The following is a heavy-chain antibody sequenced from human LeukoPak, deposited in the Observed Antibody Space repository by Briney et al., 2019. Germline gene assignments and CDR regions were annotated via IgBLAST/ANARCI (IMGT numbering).Heavy chain of an antibody. CDR3: ARYSSSSGGDYFDY. V-gene: IGHV1-2*02. CDR2: INPNSGGT. Sequence: ASVKVSCKASGYTFTGYYMQWVRQAPGQGLEWMGWINPNSGGTNHAQKFQGRVTMTRDTSISTAYMELSSLRSEDTAVYYCARYSSSSGGDYFDYWGQGTLVTVSS. CDR1: GYTFTGYY. J-gene: IGHJ4*02. D-gene: IGHD6-6*01.